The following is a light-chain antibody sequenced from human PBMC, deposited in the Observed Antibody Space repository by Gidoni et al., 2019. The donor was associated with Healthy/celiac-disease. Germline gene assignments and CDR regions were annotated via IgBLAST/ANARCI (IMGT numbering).Light chain of an antibody. CDR1: QSVSSSY. J-gene: IGKJ4*01. CDR3: HQYASSPPLT. V-gene: IGKV3-20*01. Sequence: IVLTQSPGTLSLSPGERATLSCRASQSVSSSYLAWYQQKPGQAPRLLLYGASNRVTGIPDRCSGSGSATAVSPPISRLVPEDYSVYYCHQYASSPPLTFGGGTKVEIK. CDR2: GAS.